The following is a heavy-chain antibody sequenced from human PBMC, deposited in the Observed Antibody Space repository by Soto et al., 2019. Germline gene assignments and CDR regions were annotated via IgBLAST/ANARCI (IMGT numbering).Heavy chain of an antibody. CDR3: ARRGYCTSTSCYAMRYFGMDV. J-gene: IGHJ6*02. Sequence: PVESLKISCKGSGYNFTSYWINCLLQMPVKVLEWMGRIDPSDSYINYSPSFQGHVTISADKSTNTAYLQWSSLKASDTAIYYCARRGYCTSTSCYAMRYFGMDVWGQGTTVTVSS. CDR2: IDPSDSYI. V-gene: IGHV5-10-1*01. CDR1: GYNFTSYW. D-gene: IGHD2-2*01.